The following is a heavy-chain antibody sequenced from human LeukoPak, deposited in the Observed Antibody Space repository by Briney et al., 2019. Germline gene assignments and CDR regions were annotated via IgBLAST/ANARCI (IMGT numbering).Heavy chain of an antibody. CDR1: GFTFSGYA. CDR3: AKDRASVVTGYFDY. D-gene: IGHD2-21*02. J-gene: IGHJ4*02. V-gene: IGHV3-23*01. CDR2: LSAGGGST. Sequence: PGGPLRLSCAASGFTFSGYAMSWVRQAPGKGLEWVSGLSAGGGSTYYADSVKGRFTISRDNSKNTLYLQVTSLSAEDTAVYYCAKDRASVVTGYFDYWGQGTLVTVSS.